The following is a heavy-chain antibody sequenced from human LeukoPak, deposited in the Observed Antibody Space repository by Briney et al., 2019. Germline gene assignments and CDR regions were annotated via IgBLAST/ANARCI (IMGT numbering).Heavy chain of an antibody. CDR3: ASTYGDYGE. Sequence: SETLSLTCAVSGYSISSGYYWGWIRQPPGKGLEWIGSIYHSGSTYYNPSLKSRVTISVDTSKNQFSLKLSSVTAADTAVYYCASTYGDYGEWGQGTLVTVSS. D-gene: IGHD4-17*01. J-gene: IGHJ4*02. CDR2: IYHSGST. V-gene: IGHV4-38-2*01. CDR1: GYSISSGYY.